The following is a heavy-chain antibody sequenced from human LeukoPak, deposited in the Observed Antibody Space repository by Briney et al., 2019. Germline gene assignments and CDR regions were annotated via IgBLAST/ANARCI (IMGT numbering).Heavy chain of an antibody. D-gene: IGHD3-3*01. CDR1: GGSISSYY. Sequence: SETLSLTCTVSGGSISSYYWSWIRQPPGKGLEWIGYIYYSGSTNYNPSLKSRVTISVDTSKNQFSLKLSSVTAADTAVYYCARDLWGIETDFWSGSRDYYYGMDVWGQGTTVTVSS. CDR2: IYYSGST. J-gene: IGHJ6*02. V-gene: IGHV4-59*01. CDR3: ARDLWGIETDFWSGSRDYYYGMDV.